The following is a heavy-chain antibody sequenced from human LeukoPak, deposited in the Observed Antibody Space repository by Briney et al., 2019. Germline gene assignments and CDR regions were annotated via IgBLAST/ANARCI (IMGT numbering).Heavy chain of an antibody. CDR2: IYYSGST. Sequence: SETLSLTCTVSGGSVSDYYWSWIRQPPGKGLEWIGCIYYSGSTTYNPSLKSRVTMSVDTTKNQFSLMLMSVTAADTAVYYCARGDFCSSSGCYLRPMDVWGKGTTVTVSS. CDR1: GGSVSDYY. J-gene: IGHJ6*03. V-gene: IGHV4-59*02. D-gene: IGHD2-2*01. CDR3: ARGDFCSSSGCYLRPMDV.